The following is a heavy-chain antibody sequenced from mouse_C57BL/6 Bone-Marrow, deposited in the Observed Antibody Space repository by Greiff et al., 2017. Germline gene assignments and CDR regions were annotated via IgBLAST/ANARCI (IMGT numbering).Heavy chain of an antibody. Sequence: QVQLQQPGAELVKPGASVKLSCKASGYTFTSYWMQWVKQRPGQGLEWIGEIDPSDSYTNYNQKFKGKATLTVDTSSSTAYMQLSSLTSEDSAVYYCARPYELLPFAYWGQGTLVTVSA. CDR2: IDPSDSYT. V-gene: IGHV1-50*01. J-gene: IGHJ3*01. CDR1: GYTFTSYW. CDR3: ARPYELLPFAY. D-gene: IGHD1-1*01.